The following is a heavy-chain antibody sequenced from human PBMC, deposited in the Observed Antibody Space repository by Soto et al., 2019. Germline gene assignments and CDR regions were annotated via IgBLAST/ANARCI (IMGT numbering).Heavy chain of an antibody. CDR3: AKDGIAWH. CDR1: GFTFGDYT. Sequence: GGSLRLSCTASGFTFGDYTMHWVRQAPGKGLEWVSLITWDGINIEYADSVRGRFTISRDNTKNSLYLQMNGLRHEDTAFYYCAKDGIAWHWGQGTLVTVSS. V-gene: IGHV3-43*01. CDR2: ITWDGINI. D-gene: IGHD2-15*01. J-gene: IGHJ4*02.